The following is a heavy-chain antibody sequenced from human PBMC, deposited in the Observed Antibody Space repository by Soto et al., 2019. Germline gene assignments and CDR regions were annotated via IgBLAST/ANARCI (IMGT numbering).Heavy chain of an antibody. V-gene: IGHV3-7*01. J-gene: IGHJ3*02. CDR3: ARDEGRDGYNSDAFDI. CDR1: GFTRSSYW. D-gene: IGHD5-12*01. CDR2: IKQDGSEK. Sequence: PEGALRLSCAASGFTRSSYWMSWVRQAPGKGLEWVANIKQDGSEKYYVDSVKGRFTISRDNAKNSLYLQMNSLRAEDTAVYYCARDEGRDGYNSDAFDIWGQGTMVT.